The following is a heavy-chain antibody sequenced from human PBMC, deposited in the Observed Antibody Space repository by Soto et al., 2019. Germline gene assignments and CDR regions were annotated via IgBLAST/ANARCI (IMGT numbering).Heavy chain of an antibody. V-gene: IGHV3-48*01. Sequence: EVQLVESGGGLVQPGGSLRLSCAASGFTFSSYSMNWVRQAPGKGLEWVSYISSSSSTIYYADSVKGRFTISRDNAKNSLYLQMNRLRAEDTAVYYCARDLRPIAAAPTPFDPWGQGTLVTVSS. CDR2: ISSSSSTI. CDR3: ARDLRPIAAAPTPFDP. D-gene: IGHD6-13*01. CDR1: GFTFSSYS. J-gene: IGHJ5*02.